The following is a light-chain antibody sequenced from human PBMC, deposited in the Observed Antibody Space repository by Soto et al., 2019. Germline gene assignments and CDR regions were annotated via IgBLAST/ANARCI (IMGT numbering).Light chain of an antibody. J-gene: IGKJ4*01. CDR2: AAS. CDR1: QDISSW. Sequence: DIQMTQSPSSVSASVGDRVTITCRASQDISSWLAWYQQKPGKAPKLLIYAASSLHSGVPPRFSGSESGTDFTLTISSLQPEDSPSYYCQQANSFPLTFGGGTKVEIK. V-gene: IGKV1-12*01. CDR3: QQANSFPLT.